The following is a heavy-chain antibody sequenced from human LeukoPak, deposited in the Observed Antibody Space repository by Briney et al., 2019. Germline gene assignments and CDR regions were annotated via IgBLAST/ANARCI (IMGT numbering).Heavy chain of an antibody. CDR1: GGTFSSYA. D-gene: IGHD2-2*02. Sequence: SVKVSCKASGGTFSSYAISWVRQAPGQGLEWMGGIIPIFGTANYAQKFQGRVTITADKSTSTAYMELSSRRSEDTAVYYCAIEFATVVVSAVISAFDIWGQGTMVTVSS. V-gene: IGHV1-69*06. J-gene: IGHJ3*02. CDR2: IIPIFGTA. CDR3: AIEFATVVVSAVISAFDI.